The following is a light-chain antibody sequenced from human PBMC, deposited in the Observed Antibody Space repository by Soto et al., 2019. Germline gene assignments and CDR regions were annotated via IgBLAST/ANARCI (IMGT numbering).Light chain of an antibody. V-gene: IGKV3-11*01. CDR2: DAS. CDR3: QQRVNWPPT. CDR1: QCVSDY. Sequence: VLTQSPARLSLSPGERATLSCRAGQCVSDYLAWHQQKPGQPPRLLFFDASNRATGVPDRFSAGGSGTDFTLIISSLEPEDFAVYYCQQRVNWPPTFGGGTKVEI. J-gene: IGKJ4*01.